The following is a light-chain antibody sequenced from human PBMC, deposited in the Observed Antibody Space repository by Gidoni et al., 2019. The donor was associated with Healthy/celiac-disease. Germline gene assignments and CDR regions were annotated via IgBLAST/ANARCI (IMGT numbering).Light chain of an antibody. Sequence: DIQMTQSPSTLSASVGDRVTITCRASQSISSGLAWYQQKPGKAPKLLIYDASSLESGVPSRVSGSGSGTEFTLTISSLQPDDFATYYCQQYNSYSQTFXXXTKVEIK. CDR2: DAS. J-gene: IGKJ1*01. V-gene: IGKV1-5*01. CDR1: QSISSG. CDR3: QQYNSYSQT.